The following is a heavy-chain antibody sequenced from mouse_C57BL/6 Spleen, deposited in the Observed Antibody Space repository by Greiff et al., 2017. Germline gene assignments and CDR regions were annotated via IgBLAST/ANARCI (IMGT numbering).Heavy chain of an antibody. D-gene: IGHD1-1*01. CDR2: IDPSDSYT. Sequence: QVQLKQPGAELVMPGASVKLSCKASGYTFTSYWMHWVKQRPGQGLEWIGEIDPSDSYTNYNQKFKGKTTLTVDKSSSTDYMQLSSLTAADSAVYYCARDYGTLFYFDYWGQGTTLTVSS. V-gene: IGHV1-69*01. CDR3: ARDYGTLFYFDY. J-gene: IGHJ2*01. CDR1: GYTFTSYW.